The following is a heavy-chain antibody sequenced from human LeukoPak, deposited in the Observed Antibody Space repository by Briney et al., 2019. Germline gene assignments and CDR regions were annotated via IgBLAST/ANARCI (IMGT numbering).Heavy chain of an antibody. Sequence: SETLSLTCAVYGGSFSDYYWSWIRQPPGKGLEWIGEINHSGSTNYNPSLKSRVTISVDTSKNQFSLELSSVTAADTAVYYCVRDHLAVAGMRLAWFDPWGQGTVVTVSS. CDR3: VRDHLAVAGMRLAWFDP. CDR1: GGSFSDYY. J-gene: IGHJ5*02. D-gene: IGHD6-19*01. V-gene: IGHV4-34*01. CDR2: INHSGST.